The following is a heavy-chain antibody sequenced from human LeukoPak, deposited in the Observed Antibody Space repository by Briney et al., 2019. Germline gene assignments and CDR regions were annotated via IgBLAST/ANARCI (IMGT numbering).Heavy chain of an antibody. CDR2: IYYSGST. CDR3: ASVLQYQLLFDY. V-gene: IGHV4-39*07. D-gene: IGHD2-2*01. Sequence: PSETLSLTCTVSGGSISSSSYYWGWIRQPPGKGLEWIGSIYYSGSTYYNPSLKSRVTISVDTSKNQFSLKLSSVTAADTAVYYCASVLQYQLLFDYWGQGTLVTVSS. CDR1: GGSISSSSYY. J-gene: IGHJ4*02.